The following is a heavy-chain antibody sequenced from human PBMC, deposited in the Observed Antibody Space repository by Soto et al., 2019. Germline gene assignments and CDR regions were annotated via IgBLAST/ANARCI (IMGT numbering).Heavy chain of an antibody. CDR2: IYYSGST. Sequence: QVQLQESDAGLVKASQTLSLTCTVSGGFVSSGAYYWTWIRQRPGKGLEWIGYIYYSGSTYYSPSLKSRLSISLATSKNQFSLRLSSVTAADTAMYYCARARLRAVYAFDIWGQGTMVTVSS. V-gene: IGHV4-31*03. CDR1: GGFVSSGAYY. CDR3: ARARLRAVYAFDI. J-gene: IGHJ3*02. D-gene: IGHD5-12*01.